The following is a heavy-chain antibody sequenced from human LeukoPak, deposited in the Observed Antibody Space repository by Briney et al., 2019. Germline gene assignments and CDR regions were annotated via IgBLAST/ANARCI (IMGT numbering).Heavy chain of an antibody. CDR2: ISSRSSTI. CDR3: ARSPTLLIAVAGLPRY. D-gene: IGHD6-19*01. V-gene: IGHV3-48*01. Sequence: HPGGSLRLSCAASGFTFSSYSMNWVRQAPGKGLEWVSYISSRSSTIYYADSVKGRFTISRDNAKNSLYLQMNSLRAEDTAVYYCARSPTLLIAVAGLPRYWGQGTLVTVSS. CDR1: GFTFSSYS. J-gene: IGHJ4*02.